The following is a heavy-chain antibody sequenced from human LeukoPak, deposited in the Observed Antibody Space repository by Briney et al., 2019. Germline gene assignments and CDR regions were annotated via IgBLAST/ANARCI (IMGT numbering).Heavy chain of an antibody. CDR2: IYYSGST. CDR1: GGSISSYY. Sequence: SETLSLTCTVSGGSISSYYWSWIRQPPGKGLEWIGYIYYSGSTTYNPSLKSRVTISIDTSKNQFSLKLTSVTAADTALYYCARGANYGDYGLDAFDIWGQGTMVTVSS. CDR3: ARGANYGDYGLDAFDI. J-gene: IGHJ3*02. D-gene: IGHD4-17*01. V-gene: IGHV4-59*01.